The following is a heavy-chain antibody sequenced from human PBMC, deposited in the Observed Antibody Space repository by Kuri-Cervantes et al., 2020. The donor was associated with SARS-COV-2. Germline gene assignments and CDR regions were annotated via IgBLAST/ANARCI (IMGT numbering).Heavy chain of an antibody. J-gene: IGHJ3*02. D-gene: IGHD2-15*01. Sequence: ASVKVSCKASGYTFTGYYMHWVRQAPGQGLEWMGWINPNSGGTNYAQKFQGWVTMTRDTSISTAYMELSRLRSDDTAVYYCARGVHCSGGSCLEGAFDIWGQGTTVTVSS. V-gene: IGHV1-2*04. CDR2: INPNSGGT. CDR3: ARGVHCSGGSCLEGAFDI. CDR1: GYTFTGYY.